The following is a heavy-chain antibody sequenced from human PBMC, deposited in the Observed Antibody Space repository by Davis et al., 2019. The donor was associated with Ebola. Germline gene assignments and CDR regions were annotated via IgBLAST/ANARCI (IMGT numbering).Heavy chain of an antibody. D-gene: IGHD5-24*01. CDR1: GYTFTSYG. Sequence: ASVKVSCKASGYTFTSYGISWVRQAPGQGLEWMGWISAYNGNTNYAQKLQGRVTMTTDTSTSTAYMELRSLRSEDTAVYYCARGGRDGYNWGPGFDYWGQGTLVTVSS. V-gene: IGHV1-18*01. J-gene: IGHJ4*02. CDR3: ARGGRDGYNWGPGFDY. CDR2: ISAYNGNT.